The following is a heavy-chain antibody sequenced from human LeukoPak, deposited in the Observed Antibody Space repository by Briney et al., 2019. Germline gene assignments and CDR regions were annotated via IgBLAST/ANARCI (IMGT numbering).Heavy chain of an antibody. Sequence: SETLSLTCTVSGGSISSYYWSWIRQPPGKGLEWIGYIYYSGSTNYNPSLKSRVTISVDTSKNQFSLKLSSVTAADTAVYYCARDHDGDRYYYYGMDVWGQGTTVTVSS. CDR3: ARDHDGDRYYYYGMDV. D-gene: IGHD4-17*01. CDR1: GGSISSYY. V-gene: IGHV4-59*01. CDR2: IYYSGST. J-gene: IGHJ6*02.